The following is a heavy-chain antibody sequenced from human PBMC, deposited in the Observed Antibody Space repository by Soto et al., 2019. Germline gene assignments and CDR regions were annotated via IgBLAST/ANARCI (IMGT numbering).Heavy chain of an antibody. CDR2: ISSSSSTI. J-gene: IGHJ6*02. CDR1: GFTFSSYS. Sequence: GGSLRLSCAASGFTFSSYSMNWVRQAPGKGLEWVSYISSSSSTIYYADSVKGRFTISRDNAKNSLYLQMNSLRDEDTVVYYWARDGYQLQNYYYYGMDVWGQGT. CDR3: ARDGYQLQNYYYYGMDV. D-gene: IGHD2-2*01. V-gene: IGHV3-48*02.